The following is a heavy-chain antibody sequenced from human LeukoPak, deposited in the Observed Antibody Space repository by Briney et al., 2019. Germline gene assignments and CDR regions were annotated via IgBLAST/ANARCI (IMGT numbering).Heavy chain of an antibody. CDR2: ISSSGSTI. CDR1: GFTFSSYE. CDR3: AKGGWFGELSPIDY. J-gene: IGHJ4*02. Sequence: GGSLRLSCAASGFTFSSYEMNWVRQAPGKGLEWVSYISSSGSTIYYADSVKGRFTISRDNSKNTLYLQMNSLRAEDTAVYYCAKGGWFGELSPIDYWGQGTLVTVSS. V-gene: IGHV3-48*03. D-gene: IGHD3-10*01.